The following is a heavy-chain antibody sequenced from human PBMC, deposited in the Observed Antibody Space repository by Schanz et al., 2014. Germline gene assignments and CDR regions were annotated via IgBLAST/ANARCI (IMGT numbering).Heavy chain of an antibody. Sequence: QVQLVESGGGVVQPGRSLRLSCAASGFTFRSYGMHWVRQAPGKGLEWVAVIWYDGTNKYYADSVKGRFTISRDNSNNALYLQMNSLRAGDTDVYYCAKGGGMNLDYWGQGTLVTVSS. J-gene: IGHJ4*02. CDR3: AKGGGMNLDY. V-gene: IGHV3-33*06. CDR2: IWYDGTNK. CDR1: GFTFRSYG.